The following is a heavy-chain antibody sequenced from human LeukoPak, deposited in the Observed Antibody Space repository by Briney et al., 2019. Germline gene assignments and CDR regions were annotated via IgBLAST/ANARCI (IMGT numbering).Heavy chain of an antibody. D-gene: IGHD6-13*01. CDR3: ARGMCSSNYYFDY. Sequence: WVRQPPGKGLEWIGSIYYSGSTYYNPSLKSRVTISVDTSKNQFSLKLSSVTAADTAVYYCARGMCSSNYYFDYWGQGTLVTVSS. CDR2: IYYSGST. V-gene: IGHV4-39*07. J-gene: IGHJ4*02.